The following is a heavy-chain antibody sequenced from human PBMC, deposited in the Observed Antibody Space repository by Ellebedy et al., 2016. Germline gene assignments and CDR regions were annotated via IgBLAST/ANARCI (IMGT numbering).Heavy chain of an antibody. V-gene: IGHV3-23*01. Sequence: GESLKISXAASGFTFSNFFMTWVRQAPGKGLEWVSTISGAGTNTYFADSVRGRFTISRDNSKNSVYLRMNNLRVEDTAVYYCRQGHYADLWGQGTLVTVSS. CDR2: ISGAGTNT. J-gene: IGHJ4*02. CDR3: RQGHYADL. D-gene: IGHD4-17*01. CDR1: GFTFSNFF.